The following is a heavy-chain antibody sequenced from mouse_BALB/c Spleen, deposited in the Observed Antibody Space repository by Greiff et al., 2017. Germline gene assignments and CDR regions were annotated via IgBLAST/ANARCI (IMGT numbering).Heavy chain of an antibody. Sequence: DVKLQESGPGLVKPSQSLSLTCTVTGYSITSDYAWNWIRQFPGNKLEWMGYISYSGSTSYNPSLKSRISITRDTSKNQFFLQLNSVTTEDTATYYCARYGSSYYFDYWGQGTTLTVSS. CDR2: ISYSGST. J-gene: IGHJ2*01. CDR3: ARYGSSYYFDY. CDR1: GYSITSDYA. V-gene: IGHV3-2*02. D-gene: IGHD1-1*01.